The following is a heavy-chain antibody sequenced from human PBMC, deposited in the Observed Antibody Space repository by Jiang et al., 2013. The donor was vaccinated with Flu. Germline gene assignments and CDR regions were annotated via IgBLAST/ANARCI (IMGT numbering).Heavy chain of an antibody. CDR2: IYYSGST. CDR3: ACTPVVVIKTYYFDY. CDR1: GGSISSGGYY. Sequence: GSGLVKPSQTLSLTCTVSGGSISSGGYYWSWIRQHPGKGLEWIGYIYYSGSTYYNPSLKSRVTISVDTSKNQFSLKLSSVTAADTAVYYCACTPVVVIKTYYFDYWGQGTLVTVSS. V-gene: IGHV4-31*03. D-gene: IGHD3-9*01. J-gene: IGHJ4*02.